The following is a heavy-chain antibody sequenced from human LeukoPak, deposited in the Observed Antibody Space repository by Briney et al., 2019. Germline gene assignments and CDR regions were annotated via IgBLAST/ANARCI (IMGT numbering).Heavy chain of an antibody. D-gene: IGHD3-9*01. CDR2: IYYSGST. CDR1: GGSISSYY. J-gene: IGHJ4*02. Sequence: PSETLSLTCTVSGGSISSYYWSWIRQSPGKGLEWIGHIYYSGSTNYNPSLKSRVTISVDTSKNQFSLKLSSVTAADTAVYYCAREPGPLTGYGYWGQGTLVTVSS. V-gene: IGHV4-59*01. CDR3: AREPGPLTGYGY.